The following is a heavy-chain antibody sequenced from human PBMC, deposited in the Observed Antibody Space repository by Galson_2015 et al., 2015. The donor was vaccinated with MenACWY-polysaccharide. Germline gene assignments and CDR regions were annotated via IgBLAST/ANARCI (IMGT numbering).Heavy chain of an antibody. Sequence: SLRLSCAASGFTFSSNWMTWVRQAPGKGLEWVANINVDGSEKYYVDSVKGRFTISRDNAKNSLYLQVNSLRAEDTAVYYCARWARGSASWGQGPLVTVSS. D-gene: IGHD3-10*01. V-gene: IGHV3-7*01. CDR2: INVDGSEK. CDR3: ARWARGSAS. J-gene: IGHJ5*02. CDR1: GFTFSSNW.